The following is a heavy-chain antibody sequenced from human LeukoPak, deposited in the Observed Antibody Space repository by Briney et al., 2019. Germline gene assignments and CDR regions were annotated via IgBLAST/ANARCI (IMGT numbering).Heavy chain of an antibody. CDR3: AKGRSPYHSGSGSLLDY. V-gene: IGHV3-23*01. CDR1: GFTFSNYA. D-gene: IGHD3-10*01. Sequence: GGSLTFSCAASGFTFSNYAMSWVRQAPGKGLEWVAGISGSGRSTYHADSVRFHFTISRDNSKNTLYLQMYSLRADDTAVYFCAKGRSPYHSGSGSLLDYWGQGTLVTVSS. CDR2: ISGSGRST. J-gene: IGHJ4*02.